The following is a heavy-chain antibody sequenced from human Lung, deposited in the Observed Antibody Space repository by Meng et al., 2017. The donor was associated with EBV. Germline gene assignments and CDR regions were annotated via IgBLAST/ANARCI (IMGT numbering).Heavy chain of an antibody. V-gene: IGHV4-31*03. CDR3: ANAGRFGESLGDY. J-gene: IGHJ4*02. D-gene: IGHD3-10*01. CDR1: GGSVISGGYY. CDR2: IYYTGSS. Sequence: QGPLQESGPRLVQPSQTLSLTCTVSGGSVISGGYYWSWIRQQPGKGPEWIGYIYYTGSSFYNPSLKSRVTISVDTSKNQFSLNLSSVTAADTAVYYCANAGRFGESLGDYWGQGILVTVSS.